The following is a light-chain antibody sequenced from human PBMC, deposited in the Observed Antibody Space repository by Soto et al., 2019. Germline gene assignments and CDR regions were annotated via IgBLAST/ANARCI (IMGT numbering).Light chain of an antibody. V-gene: IGLV3-21*02. Sequence: SYELAQPPSVSVAPGQTARITCEGNNIGSESVHWYQQRPGQAPVLVVYDDNDRPSGIPERFSGSNSGNTATLTISRVEAGDEADYYCQVWDSSSDHDVFGTGTKVTVL. CDR2: DDN. J-gene: IGLJ1*01. CDR3: QVWDSSSDHDV. CDR1: NIGSES.